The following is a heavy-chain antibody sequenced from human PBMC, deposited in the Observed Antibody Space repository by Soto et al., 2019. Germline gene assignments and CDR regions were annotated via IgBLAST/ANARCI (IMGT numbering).Heavy chain of an antibody. CDR3: ARGRDGDY. J-gene: IGHJ4*02. CDR1: GYAFTTYG. V-gene: IGHV1-18*01. D-gene: IGHD6-6*01. CDR2: ISAHNGNT. Sequence: QVHLVQSGAEVKKPGASVKVSCKGSGYAFTTYGITWVRQAPGQGLEGMGWISAHNGNTNYAQKLQGRVTVTRDPSTSTAYMELRSLRSDDTAVYYCARGRDGDYWGQGALVTVSS.